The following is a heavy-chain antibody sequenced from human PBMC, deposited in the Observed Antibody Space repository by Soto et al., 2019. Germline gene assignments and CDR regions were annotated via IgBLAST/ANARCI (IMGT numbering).Heavy chain of an antibody. J-gene: IGHJ4*02. Sequence: QVQLVQSGAEGKKPGPSVKVSCKASGYTFTTFVVIWVRQAPGQGLKWLGWISAYNGNTNNAQKLQGRVTMTTDTSTSTAYMELRSLRSDDTAVYYCARDRGSYALDYWGQGTLVTVSS. D-gene: IGHD1-26*01. V-gene: IGHV1-18*01. CDR3: ARDRGSYALDY. CDR1: GYTFTTFV. CDR2: ISAYNGNT.